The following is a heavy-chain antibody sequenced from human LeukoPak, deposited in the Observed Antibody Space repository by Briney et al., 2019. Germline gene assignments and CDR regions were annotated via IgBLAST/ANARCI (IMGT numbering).Heavy chain of an antibody. CDR3: AREITIFPQGDYMDV. V-gene: IGHV1-18*01. CDR1: GGTFSSYA. J-gene: IGHJ6*03. CDR2: ISAYNGNT. D-gene: IGHD3-9*01. Sequence: ASVKVSCKASGGTFSSYAISWVRQAPGQGLEWMGWISAYNGNTNYAQKLQGRVTMTTDTSTSTAYMELRSLRSDDTAVYYCAREITIFPQGDYMDVWGKGTTVTISS.